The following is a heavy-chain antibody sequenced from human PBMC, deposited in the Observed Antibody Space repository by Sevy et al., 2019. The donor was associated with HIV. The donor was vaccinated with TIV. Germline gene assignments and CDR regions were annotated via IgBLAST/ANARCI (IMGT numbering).Heavy chain of an antibody. V-gene: IGHV3-74*01. CDR1: GFIFKNYW. CDR2: INSDGSSA. CDR3: ARSPNVHRG. Sequence: GGSLRLSCATSGFIFKNYWMHWVRQVPGKGLVWVSRINSDGSSATYADSVKGRFTISRDKAKNTLYLQMNSLRAEDKGMYYCARSPNVHRGWGQGTLVTVSS. J-gene: IGHJ4*02. D-gene: IGHD1-1*01.